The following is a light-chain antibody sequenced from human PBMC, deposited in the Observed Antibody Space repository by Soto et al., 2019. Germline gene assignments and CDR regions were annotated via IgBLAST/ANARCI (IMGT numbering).Light chain of an antibody. CDR2: RNN. Sequence: QSVLTQPXXXXXTPGXRXXXXCXXSGSNIGXXXVYWYQQLPGTAPKXLIYRNNQRPSGVPXRFSGSKSGTSASLAISGLXXEDEADYYCAARDDSLSSVVFGGGTQLTVL. CDR3: AARDDSLSSVV. CDR1: GSNIGXXX. V-gene: IGLV1-47*01. J-gene: IGLJ2*01.